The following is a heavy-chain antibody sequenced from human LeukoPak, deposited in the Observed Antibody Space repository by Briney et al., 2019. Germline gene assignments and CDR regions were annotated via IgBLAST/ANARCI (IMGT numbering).Heavy chain of an antibody. CDR3: ARETVGYFDY. J-gene: IGHJ4*02. CDR2: ITLSGGST. CDR1: GFTFSYYD. D-gene: IGHD4-17*01. Sequence: PGGSLRLSCAASGFTFSYYDMSWVRQAPGKGLEWVASITLSGGSTFYADSVKGRFTISRDNSKNTLYLQMNSLRAEDTAVYYCARETVGYFDYWGQGTLVTVSS. V-gene: IGHV3-23*01.